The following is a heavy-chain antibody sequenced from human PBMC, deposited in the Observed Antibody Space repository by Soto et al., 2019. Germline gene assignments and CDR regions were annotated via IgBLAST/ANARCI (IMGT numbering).Heavy chain of an antibody. CDR1: GFIFTAYA. CDR3: AHPRGYGVFDAVDI. J-gene: IGHJ3*02. V-gene: IGHV3-23*01. D-gene: IGHD4-17*01. CDR2: IDSSGEST. Sequence: GGSLRLSCATSGFIFTAYAMNWVRQAPGKGLEWVSAIDSSGESTFYAESVRGRFAISRDNSLNTLYLQMRSLRPEDTAIYYCAHPRGYGVFDAVDIWGQGTMVTVS.